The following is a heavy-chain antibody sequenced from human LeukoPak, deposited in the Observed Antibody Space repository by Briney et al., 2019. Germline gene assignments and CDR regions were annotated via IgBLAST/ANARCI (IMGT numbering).Heavy chain of an antibody. D-gene: IGHD6-19*01. CDR1: GFTFSSYA. Sequence: GGSLRLSCAASGFTFSSYAMSWVRQAPGKGLEWVSAISDSGGSTYYADSVKGRFTISRDNSKNTLYLQMNSLRAEDTAVYYCAKVQSDSSGWYVGVTNYFDYWGQGTLVTVSS. J-gene: IGHJ4*02. CDR2: ISDSGGST. V-gene: IGHV3-23*01. CDR3: AKVQSDSSGWYVGVTNYFDY.